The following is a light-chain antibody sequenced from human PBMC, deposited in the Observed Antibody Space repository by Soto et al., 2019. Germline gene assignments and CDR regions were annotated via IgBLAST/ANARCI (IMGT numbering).Light chain of an antibody. V-gene: IGKV3-11*01. CDR1: QSFRGL. CDR2: DAY. J-gene: IGKJ5*01. Sequence: EGVLTHSPFTLSLSAGERATLSCRASQSFRGLLAWYQQKPGQAPRLLIYDAYNRATGIPPRFSGSGSGTDFTLTISSLEPEDSAVYYCQQRHMWPITFGQGTRLEI. CDR3: QQRHMWPIT.